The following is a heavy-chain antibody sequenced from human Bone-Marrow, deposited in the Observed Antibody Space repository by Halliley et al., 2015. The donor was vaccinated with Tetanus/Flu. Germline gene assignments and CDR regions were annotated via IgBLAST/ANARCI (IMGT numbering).Heavy chain of an antibody. Sequence: GTEKYYVDSVKGRFTISRDNGKNSLYLQMNSLRAEDTAIYYCARDYPPMVVPAAGYYYGMDVWGQGTTVTVSS. CDR3: ARDYPPMVVPAAGYYYGMDV. J-gene: IGHJ6*02. D-gene: IGHD2-2*01. V-gene: IGHV3-7*03. CDR2: GTEK.